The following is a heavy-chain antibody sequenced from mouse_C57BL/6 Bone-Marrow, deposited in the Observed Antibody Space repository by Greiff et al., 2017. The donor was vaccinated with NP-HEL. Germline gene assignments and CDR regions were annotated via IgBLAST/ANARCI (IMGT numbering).Heavy chain of an antibody. D-gene: IGHD1-1*01. Sequence: QVQLQQSGPGLVAPSQSLSITCTVSGFSLTSYAISWVRQPPGKGLEWLGVIWTGGGTNYNSALKSRLSISKDNSKSQVFLKMNSLQTDDTARYYCARNQGLLLYYAMDYWGQGTSVTVSS. V-gene: IGHV2-9-1*01. CDR1: GFSLTSYA. J-gene: IGHJ4*01. CDR3: ARNQGLLLYYAMDY. CDR2: IWTGGGT.